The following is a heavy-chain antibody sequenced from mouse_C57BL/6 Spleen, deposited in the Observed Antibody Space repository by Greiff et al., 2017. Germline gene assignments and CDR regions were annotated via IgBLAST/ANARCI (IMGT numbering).Heavy chain of an antibody. CDR1: GYAFSSSW. CDR3: ARDPQYYFDY. V-gene: IGHV1-82*01. Sequence: QVQLQQSGPELVKPGASVKISCKASGYAFSSSWMNWVKQRPGKGLEWIGRIYPGDGDTNYNGKFKGKATLTADKSSSTAYMQLSSLTSEDSAVXFCARDPQYYFDYWGQGTTLTVSS. D-gene: IGHD3-2*02. CDR2: IYPGDGDT. J-gene: IGHJ2*01.